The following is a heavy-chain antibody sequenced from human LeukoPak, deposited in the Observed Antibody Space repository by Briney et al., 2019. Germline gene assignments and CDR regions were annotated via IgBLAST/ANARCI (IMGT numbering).Heavy chain of an antibody. CDR3: ARRHSRGWLQLRGAFDI. Sequence: SETLSLTCIVSGGSISSSSYYWGWIRQPPGKGLEWIGEINHSGSTNYNPSLKSRVTISVDTSKNQFSLKLSSVTAADTAVYYCARRHSRGWLQLRGAFDIWGQGTMVTVSS. D-gene: IGHD5-24*01. V-gene: IGHV4-39*07. CDR2: INHSGST. J-gene: IGHJ3*02. CDR1: GGSISSSSYY.